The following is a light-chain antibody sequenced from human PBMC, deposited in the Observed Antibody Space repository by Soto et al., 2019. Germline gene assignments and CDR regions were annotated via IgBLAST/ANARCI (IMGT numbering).Light chain of an antibody. J-gene: IGKJ2*01. CDR3: QQSRT. V-gene: IGKV1-5*01. CDR2: DVS. CDR1: QTTNNW. Sequence: DIQMTQSPSTLSASVGETVTITCRASQTTNNWLAWYQHKPGKAPELLIYDVSALESGVPSRFSGSGSGTEFTLTTSSLQPDDFATYYCQQSRTFGQGTKLEIK.